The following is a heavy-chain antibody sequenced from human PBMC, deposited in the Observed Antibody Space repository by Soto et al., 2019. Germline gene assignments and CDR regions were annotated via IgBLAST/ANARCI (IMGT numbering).Heavy chain of an antibody. CDR2: IYSGGST. CDR3: AKDLGGFGSGSDIDY. Sequence: EVQLVESGGGLIQPGGSLRLSCAVSGFVVSDPYMSWVRQAPGKGLEWVSVIYSGGSTYYADSVKGRFTISRDNAKNTVYLQMNSLRAEDTAIYYCAKDLGGFGSGSDIDYWGQGTLVTVSS. V-gene: IGHV3-53*01. D-gene: IGHD3-10*01. CDR1: GFVVSDPY. J-gene: IGHJ4*02.